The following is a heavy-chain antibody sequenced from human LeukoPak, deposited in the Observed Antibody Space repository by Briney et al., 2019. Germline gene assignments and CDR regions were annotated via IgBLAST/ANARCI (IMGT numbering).Heavy chain of an antibody. CDR2: IYPGDSDT. CDR1: GYSFTSYW. V-gene: IGHV5-51*01. CDR3: ARHVEPAASYYYMDV. Sequence: GESLKISCKGSGYSFTSYWIGWVRQMPGKGLEWMGTIYPGDSDTRYSPTFQGQVTISADKSISTAYLQWNSLKASDTAMYYCARHVEPAASYYYMDVWGKGTTVTVSS. D-gene: IGHD2-2*01. J-gene: IGHJ6*03.